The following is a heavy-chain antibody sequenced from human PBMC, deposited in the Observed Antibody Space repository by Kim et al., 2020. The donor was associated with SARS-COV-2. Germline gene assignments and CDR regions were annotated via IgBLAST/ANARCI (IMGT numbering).Heavy chain of an antibody. D-gene: IGHD1-26*01. CDR2: INHSGST. J-gene: IGHJ5*02. V-gene: IGHV4-34*01. Sequence: SETLSLTCAVYGGSFSGYYWSWIRQPPGKGLEWIGEINHSGSTNYNPSLKSRVTISVDTSKNQFSLKLSSVTAADTAVYYCARRGVGATVALARQKGGRNWFDPWGQGTLVTVSS. CDR1: GGSFSGYY. CDR3: ARRGVGATVALARQKGGRNWFDP.